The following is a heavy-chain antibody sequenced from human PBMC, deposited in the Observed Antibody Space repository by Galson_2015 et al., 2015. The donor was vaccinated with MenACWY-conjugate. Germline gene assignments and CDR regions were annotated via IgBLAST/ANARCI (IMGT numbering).Heavy chain of an antibody. J-gene: IGHJ4*02. CDR1: GFTFRDYY. D-gene: IGHD2-2*01. CDR2: IDSSSSNK. CDR3: ARVLGYCNRAGCRYYLDS. Sequence: SLRLSCAASGFTFRDYYMSWIRQAPGKGLEWISYIDSSSSNKHYADSVKGRFTISRDNANNSLYLRMNSLRVEDTAVYYCARVLGYCNRAGCRYYLDSWGQGTLVTVSS. V-gene: IGHV3-11*06.